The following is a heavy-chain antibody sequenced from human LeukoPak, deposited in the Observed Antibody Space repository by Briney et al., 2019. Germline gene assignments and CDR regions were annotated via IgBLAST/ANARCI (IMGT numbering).Heavy chain of an antibody. D-gene: IGHD4-17*01. J-gene: IGHJ4*02. CDR1: GFTFSSHL. Sequence: GGSLRLSCAASGFTFSSHLMHWVRQAPGKGLEWVSSISSSSSYIYYADSVKGRFTISRDNAKNSLYLQMNSLRAEDTAVYYCARDLYGDYPWDYWGQGTLVTVSS. CDR3: ARDLYGDYPWDY. CDR2: ISSSSSYI. V-gene: IGHV3-21*01.